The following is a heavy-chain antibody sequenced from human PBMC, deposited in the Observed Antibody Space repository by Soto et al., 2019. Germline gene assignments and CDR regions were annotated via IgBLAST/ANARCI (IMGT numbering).Heavy chain of an antibody. Sequence: GGCRRLSCAASGFRFSNYGLHWVRQPPGKGLEWGALIWYDGSNKCYGGCGKGRFTISRDNSRNILYRELNSLRVEDTAVYYCARAPQRRGYGRQFFDPSGQGTLVTVSS. CDR3: ARAPQRRGYGRQFFDP. CDR1: GFRFSNYG. V-gene: IGHV3-33*01. CDR2: IWYDGSNK. D-gene: IGHD5-12*01. J-gene: IGHJ5*02.